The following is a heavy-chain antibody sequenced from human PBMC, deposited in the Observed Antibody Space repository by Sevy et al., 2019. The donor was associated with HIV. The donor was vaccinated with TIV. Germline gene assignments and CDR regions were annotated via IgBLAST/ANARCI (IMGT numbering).Heavy chain of an antibody. Sequence: GGSLRLSCAASGFTLSTYAMTWVRQAPGKGLEWVSVITYSGVNTYYAYSVKGRFTISRDNSKNKLYLQMNSLRAEDTAVYYCAKDRVSGTYYTGDFDYWGQGALVTVSS. CDR3: AKDRVSGTYYTGDFDY. D-gene: IGHD3-10*01. J-gene: IGHJ4*02. CDR1: GFTLSTYA. V-gene: IGHV3-23*01. CDR2: ITYSGVNT.